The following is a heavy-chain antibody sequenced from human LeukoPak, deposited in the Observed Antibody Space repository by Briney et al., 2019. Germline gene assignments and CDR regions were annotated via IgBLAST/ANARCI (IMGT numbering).Heavy chain of an antibody. J-gene: IGHJ3*02. CDR2: IYSGGST. Sequence: GGSLRLSCAASRFTVSSNYMTWVRQAAGKGLEWVSVIYSGGSTHYADSVKGRFTISRDSSKNTLYLQINSLRGEDTAVYYCAKGRWGLTINNFDIWGQGTMVTVSS. V-gene: IGHV3-53*01. CDR1: RFTVSSNY. CDR3: AKGRWGLTINNFDI. D-gene: IGHD3-9*01.